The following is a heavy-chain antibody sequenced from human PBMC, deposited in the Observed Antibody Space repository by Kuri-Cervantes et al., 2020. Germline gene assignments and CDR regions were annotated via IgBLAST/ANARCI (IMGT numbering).Heavy chain of an antibody. V-gene: IGHV3-48*03. Sequence: GESLKISCAASGFTFSSYEMNWVRQAPGKGLEWVSYISSSGSTIYYADSVKGRFTISRDNAKNSLYLQMNSLRAEDTAVYYCARGLRFLEWFDYYYMDVWGKGTTVTVSS. CDR2: ISSSGSTI. CDR3: ARGLRFLEWFDYYYMDV. D-gene: IGHD3-3*01. CDR1: GFTFSSYE. J-gene: IGHJ6*03.